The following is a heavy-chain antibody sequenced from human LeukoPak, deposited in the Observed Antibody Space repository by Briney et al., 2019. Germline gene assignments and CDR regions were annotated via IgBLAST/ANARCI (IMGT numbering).Heavy chain of an antibody. J-gene: IGHJ4*02. D-gene: IGHD3-9*01. V-gene: IGHV3-23*01. CDR2: ISGRGDST. Sequence: GGSPRLSCAASGFRISNYAMTWVRQAPGKGLEWVSTISGRGDSTYDADSVKGRFTISRDKSKNTLYLQMNSLRVEDTAVYHCAKWGDYDVLTGYYDSDYWGQGTLVTVSS. CDR3: AKWGDYDVLTGYYDSDY. CDR1: GFRISNYA.